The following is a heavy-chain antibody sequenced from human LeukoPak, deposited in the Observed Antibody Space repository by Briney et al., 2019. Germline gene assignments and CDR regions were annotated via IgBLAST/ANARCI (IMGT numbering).Heavy chain of an antibody. CDR1: GHTFTDNY. J-gene: IGHJ6*02. V-gene: IGHV1-69-2*01. CDR2: VDPEDGET. D-gene: IGHD4-23*01. Sequence: ASVKISCKVSGHTFTDNYMHWGQQAPGKGVEWMGLVDPEDGETIYAENFQGRITITADTSTDTAYMELTSLRSEDTALYYCATGTVVGRGYYAMDVWGQGTTVTVSS. CDR3: ATGTVVGRGYYAMDV.